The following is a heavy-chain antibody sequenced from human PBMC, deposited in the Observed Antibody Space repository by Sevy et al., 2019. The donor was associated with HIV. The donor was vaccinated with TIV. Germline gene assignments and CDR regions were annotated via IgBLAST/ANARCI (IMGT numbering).Heavy chain of an antibody. CDR2: ISSGSSYT. Sequence: GGSLRLSCAVSGFTFSDYYMTWIRQSPGKGLEWVSYISSGSSYTNYADSVKGRFTISRDNAKNSLYLEIHTLRPEDTAVYYCARSRFNYADYYFDYWGQRTVVTVSS. D-gene: IGHD4-17*01. CDR1: GFTFSDYY. V-gene: IGHV3-11*06. J-gene: IGHJ4*02. CDR3: ARSRFNYADYYFDY.